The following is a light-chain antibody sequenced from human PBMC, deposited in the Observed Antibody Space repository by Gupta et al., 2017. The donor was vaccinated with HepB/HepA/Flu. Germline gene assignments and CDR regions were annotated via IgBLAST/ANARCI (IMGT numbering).Light chain of an antibody. V-gene: IGKV1-33*01. CDR2: SVS. Sequence: DIQMTQSPPSLSASVGDRVTIICQATQDIKENLNWFQQRPGEAPRLLLYSVSKLLTGVPPRFSGERXATXYSLSIXGLQPEDSATYFCQQYDRLPYSFGXGTRLEI. CDR1: QDIKEN. J-gene: IGKJ2*01. CDR3: QQYDRLPYS.